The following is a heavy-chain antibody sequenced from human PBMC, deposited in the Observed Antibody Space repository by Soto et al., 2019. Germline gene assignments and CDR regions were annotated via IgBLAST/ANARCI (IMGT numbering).Heavy chain of an antibody. CDR1: GGSISSYY. Sequence: PSETLSLTCTVSGGSISSYYWSWIRQPPGKGLEWIGYIYYSGSTNYNPSLKSRVTISVDTSKNQFSLKLSSVTAVDTAVYYCARRYYYYYYMDVWGKGTTVTVSS. CDR3: ARRYYYYYYMDV. V-gene: IGHV4-59*08. J-gene: IGHJ6*03. CDR2: IYYSGST.